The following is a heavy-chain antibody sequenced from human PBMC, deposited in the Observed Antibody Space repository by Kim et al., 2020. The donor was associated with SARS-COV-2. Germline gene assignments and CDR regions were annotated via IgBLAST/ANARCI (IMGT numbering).Heavy chain of an antibody. CDR1: GFTFSSYG. CDR2: ISYDGSNK. CDR3: AKDIGDSSGYYYYYYYG. Sequence: GGSLRLSCAASGFTFSSYGMHWVRQAPGKGLEWVAVISYDGSNKYYADSVKGRFTISRDNSKNTLYLQMNSLRAEDTAVYYCAKDIGDSSGYYYYYYYG. D-gene: IGHD3-22*01. J-gene: IGHJ6*01. V-gene: IGHV3-30*18.